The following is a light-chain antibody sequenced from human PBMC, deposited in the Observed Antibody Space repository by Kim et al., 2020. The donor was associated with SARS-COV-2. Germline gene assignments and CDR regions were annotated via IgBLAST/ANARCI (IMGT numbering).Light chain of an antibody. CDR2: RNN. CDR3: SAWDKSLSAVV. Sequence: QAGLTQPPSVSQDLRQSATLTCTGNSNDVGFEGAAWLQHHPGHPPKLLSYRNNNRPSGISERFSASRSGDIASLTITGLQPEDEADYYCSAWDKSLSAVVFGGGTKVTVL. V-gene: IGLV10-54*04. J-gene: IGLJ2*01. CDR1: SNDVGFEG.